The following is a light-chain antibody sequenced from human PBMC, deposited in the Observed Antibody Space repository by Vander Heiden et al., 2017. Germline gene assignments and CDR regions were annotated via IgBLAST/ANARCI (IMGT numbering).Light chain of an antibody. CDR3: MQGTHWPPT. J-gene: IGKJ1*01. CDR1: QSLVFTDGVTY. CDR2: KVS. Sequence: DVVMTQSPLSLPVSLGQPASISCRSSQSLVFTDGVTYLSWFQQRPGQSPRRLIYKVSDRDSGVPDRFGGSGSGTDFTLRISRVESEDVGFYYCMQGTHWPPTFGQGTKVEIK. V-gene: IGKV2-30*01.